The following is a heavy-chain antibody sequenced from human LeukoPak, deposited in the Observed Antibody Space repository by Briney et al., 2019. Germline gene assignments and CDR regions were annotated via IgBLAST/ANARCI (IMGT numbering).Heavy chain of an antibody. D-gene: IGHD6-13*01. Sequence: GGSLRLSCAASGFTFRNYWMSWVRQAPGRGLEWVANIKQDGSEKYYVDSVRGRFTISRDNAKNSLYLQLNSLKPEDTAVYYCARVAEAAAFDSWGQGTLVTVSS. CDR3: ARVAEAAAFDS. J-gene: IGHJ4*02. CDR1: GFTFRNYW. V-gene: IGHV3-7*01. CDR2: IKQDGSEK.